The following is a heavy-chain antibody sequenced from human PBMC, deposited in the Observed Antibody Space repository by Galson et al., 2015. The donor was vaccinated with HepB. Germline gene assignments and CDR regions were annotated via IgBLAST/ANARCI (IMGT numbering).Heavy chain of an antibody. J-gene: IGHJ4*02. CDR1: GFTFSSYA. CDR2: ISYDGSNK. D-gene: IGHD6-13*01. Sequence: SLRLSCAASGFTFSSYAMHWVRQAPGKGLEWVAVISYDGSNKYYADSVKGRFTISRDNSKNTLYLQMNSLRAEDTAVYYCAREAAAAGTSFDYWGQGTLVTVSS. CDR3: AREAAAAGTSFDY. V-gene: IGHV3-30-3*01.